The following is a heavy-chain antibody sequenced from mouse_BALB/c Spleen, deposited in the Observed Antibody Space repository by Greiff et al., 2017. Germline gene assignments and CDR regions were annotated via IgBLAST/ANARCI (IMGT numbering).Heavy chain of an antibody. CDR2: ISYSGST. CDR1: GYSITSDYA. Sequence: EVKLQESGPGLVKPSQSLSLTCTVTGYSITSDYAWNWIRQFPGNKLEWMGYISYSGSTSYNPSLKSRISITRDTSKNQFFLQLNSVTTEDTATYYCARSNYGNYVPFAYWGQGTLVTVSA. CDR3: ARSNYGNYVPFAY. D-gene: IGHD2-1*01. J-gene: IGHJ3*01. V-gene: IGHV3-2*02.